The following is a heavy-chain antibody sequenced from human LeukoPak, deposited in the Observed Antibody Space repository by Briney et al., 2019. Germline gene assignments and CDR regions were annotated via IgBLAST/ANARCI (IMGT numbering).Heavy chain of an antibody. V-gene: IGHV4-34*01. J-gene: IGHJ4*02. Sequence: PSETLSLTCAVYGGSFSGCYWSWIRQPPGKGLEWIGEINHSGSTNYNPSLKSRVTISVDTSKNQFSLKLSSVTAADTAVYYCARVTRRAAGPIDYWGQGTLVTVSS. CDR1: GGSFSGCY. CDR2: INHSGST. D-gene: IGHD6-13*01. CDR3: ARVTRRAAGPIDY.